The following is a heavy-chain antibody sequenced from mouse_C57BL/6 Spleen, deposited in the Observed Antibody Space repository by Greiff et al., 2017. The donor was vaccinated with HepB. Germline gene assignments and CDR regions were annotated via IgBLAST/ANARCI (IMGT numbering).Heavy chain of an antibody. CDR2: IYPGDGDT. D-gene: IGHD2-5*01. CDR3: ASHYSNYYWYFDV. J-gene: IGHJ1*03. CDR1: GYAFSSYW. V-gene: IGHV1-80*01. Sequence: VKLQESGAELVKPGASVKISCKASGYAFSSYWMNWVKQRPGKGLEWIGQIYPGDGDTNYNGKFKGKATLTADKSSSTAYMQLSSLTSEDSAVYFCASHYSNYYWYFDVWGTGTTVTVSS.